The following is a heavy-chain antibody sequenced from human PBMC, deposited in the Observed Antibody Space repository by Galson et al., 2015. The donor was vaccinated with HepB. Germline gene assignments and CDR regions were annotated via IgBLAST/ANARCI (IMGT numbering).Heavy chain of an antibody. J-gene: IGHJ6*03. CDR3: TRVVVVPAAIPPNYYYYMDV. CDR2: IRSKANSYAT. D-gene: IGHD2-2*02. Sequence: SLRLSCAASGFTFSGSAMHWVRQASGKGLEWVGRIRSKANSYATAYAASVKGRFTISRDDSKNTAYLQMNSLKTEDTAVYYCTRVVVVPAAIPPNYYYYMDVWGKGTTVTVSS. CDR1: GFTFSGSA. V-gene: IGHV3-73*01.